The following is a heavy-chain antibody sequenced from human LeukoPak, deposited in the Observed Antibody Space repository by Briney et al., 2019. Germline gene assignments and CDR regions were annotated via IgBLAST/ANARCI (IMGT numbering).Heavy chain of an antibody. CDR2: IKEDGSDK. CDR1: GFSLSGYW. D-gene: IGHD3/OR15-3a*01. J-gene: IGHJ4*02. Sequence: GGSLRLSCEASGFSLSGYWMTWVRQAPGKGLEWVANIKEDGSDKYYVESVRGRFTISRDNAKNSLYLQMNSLRVEDTAVYYCARGVGLDQWGRGTLVIVSS. CDR3: ARGVGLDQ. V-gene: IGHV3-7*01.